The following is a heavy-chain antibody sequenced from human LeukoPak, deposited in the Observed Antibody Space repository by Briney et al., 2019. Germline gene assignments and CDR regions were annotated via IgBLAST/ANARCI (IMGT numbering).Heavy chain of an antibody. D-gene: IGHD3-10*01. Sequence: PSETLSLTCTVSGGSINSYYCSWIRQPPAKGLLWIGCSYYSGSTNYNPSLKSRVTISVDTSKNQFSLKLSSVTAADTAVYYCARGYYYGSGSYHNWFDPWGQGTLVTVSS. J-gene: IGHJ5*02. V-gene: IGHV4-59*01. CDR3: ARGYYYGSGSYHNWFDP. CDR1: GGSINSYY. CDR2: SYYSGST.